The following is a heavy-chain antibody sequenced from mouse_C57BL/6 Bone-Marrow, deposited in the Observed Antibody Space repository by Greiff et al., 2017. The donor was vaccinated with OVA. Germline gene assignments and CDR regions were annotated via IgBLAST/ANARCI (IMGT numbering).Heavy chain of an antibody. D-gene: IGHD4-1*01. Sequence: VQLQQPGAELVKPGASVKMSCKASGYTFTSYWITWVKQRPGQGLEWIGDIYPGSGSTNYNEKFKSKATLTVDPSSSTAYMQLSSLTSEDSAVYYCARPLLTGSSWFAYWGQGTLVTVSA. V-gene: IGHV1-55*01. CDR2: IYPGSGST. CDR3: ARPLLTGSSWFAY. J-gene: IGHJ3*01. CDR1: GYTFTSYW.